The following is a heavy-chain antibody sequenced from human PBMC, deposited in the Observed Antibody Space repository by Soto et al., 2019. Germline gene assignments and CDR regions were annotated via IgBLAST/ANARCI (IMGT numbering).Heavy chain of an antibody. J-gene: IGHJ6*02. CDR2: IIPIFGTA. Sequence: SVKVSCQASGGTFSIYAISWVLQAPGQGLEWMGGIIPIFGTANYAQKFQGRVTITADESTSTAYMELSSLRSEDTAVYYCAREVYGGYWRDYHYGMDGWVQGNTVTV. CDR1: GGTFSIYA. CDR3: AREVYGGYWRDYHYGMDG. D-gene: IGHD5-12*01. V-gene: IGHV1-69*13.